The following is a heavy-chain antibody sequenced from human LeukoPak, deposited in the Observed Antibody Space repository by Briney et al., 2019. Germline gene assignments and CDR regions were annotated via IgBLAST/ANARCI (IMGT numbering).Heavy chain of an antibody. CDR2: INHSGST. Sequence: SETLSLTCAVYGGSFSGYYWSWIRQPPGKGLEWIGEINHSGSTSYNPSLKSRVSISVDTTKNQFSLKLNSVTAADTAVYFCARHGSGIYDYWGQGTLVTVSS. CDR1: GGSFSGYY. CDR3: ARHGSGIYDY. V-gene: IGHV4-34*01. D-gene: IGHD1-26*01. J-gene: IGHJ4*02.